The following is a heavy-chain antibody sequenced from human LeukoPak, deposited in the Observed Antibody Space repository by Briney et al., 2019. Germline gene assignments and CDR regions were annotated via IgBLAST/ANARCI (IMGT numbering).Heavy chain of an antibody. CDR1: GFTFDDYA. CDR2: ISWNSGSI. V-gene: IGHV3-9*03. J-gene: IGHJ6*03. D-gene: IGHD3-22*01. CDR3: AKGLGYYDSSGYYSDYYYYMDV. Sequence: GGSLRLSCAASGFTFDDYAMHWVRQAPGKGLEWVSGISWNSGSIGYADSVKGRFTISRDNAKNSLYLQMNSLRAEDMALYCCAKGLGYYDSSGYYSDYYYYMDVWGKGTTVTVSS.